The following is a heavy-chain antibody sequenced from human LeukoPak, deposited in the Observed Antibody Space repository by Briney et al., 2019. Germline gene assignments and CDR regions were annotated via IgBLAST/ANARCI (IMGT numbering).Heavy chain of an antibody. CDR2: ISGSGGST. CDR3: ATVIAAAGSWFDP. Sequence: GGSLRLSCAASGFTFSSYAMSWVRQAPGKGLEWVSAISGSGGSTYYADSVKGRFTISRDNSKNTLNLQMNSLRAEDTAVYYCATVIAAAGSWFDPWGQGTLVTVSS. CDR1: GFTFSSYA. D-gene: IGHD6-13*01. J-gene: IGHJ5*02. V-gene: IGHV3-23*01.